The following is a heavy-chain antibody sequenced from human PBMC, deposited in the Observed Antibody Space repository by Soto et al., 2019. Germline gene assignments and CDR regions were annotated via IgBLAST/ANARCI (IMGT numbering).Heavy chain of an antibody. CDR2: SNYGGPT. D-gene: IGHD6-13*01. V-gene: IGHV4-39*01. Sequence: KPSETLSLTCTVSGGAINSTVYYWGWIRQPPGKGLEWIGSSNYGGPTYYSPSLQSRVTISLDTAKSHFSLNLRSVTAADTAVYYCARHGAYSTSVYYYYGMDVWGQGTTVTVSS. CDR1: GGAINSTVYY. CDR3: ARHGAYSTSVYYYYGMDV. J-gene: IGHJ6*02.